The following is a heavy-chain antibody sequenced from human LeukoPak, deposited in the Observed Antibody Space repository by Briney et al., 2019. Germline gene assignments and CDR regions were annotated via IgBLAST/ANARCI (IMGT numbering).Heavy chain of an antibody. Sequence: PGGSLRLSCAASGFTFSNYGMGWVRQAPGKGLEWVSAISAGGDNPYYANSVRGRFTISRANSKNTLYLQMNTLRAEDTALYLCAKEKEPRLPFDSWGQGTLVTVSS. CDR2: ISAGGDNP. V-gene: IGHV3-23*01. J-gene: IGHJ4*02. CDR3: AKEKEPRLPFDS. CDR1: GFTFSNYG.